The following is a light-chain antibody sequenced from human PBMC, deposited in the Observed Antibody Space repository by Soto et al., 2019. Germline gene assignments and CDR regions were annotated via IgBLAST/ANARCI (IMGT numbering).Light chain of an antibody. Sequence: DIVMTQSPDSLAVSLGERATINCKSSQSVLYRSNSKNYLAWYQQKPGQPPRLLIYWASIRESGVPDRFSGGGSGTDFTLTISSLQAEDVAVYYCQQYYTNPPITFGQGTRLEIK. J-gene: IGKJ5*01. CDR2: WAS. CDR1: QSVLYRSNSKNY. CDR3: QQYYTNPPIT. V-gene: IGKV4-1*01.